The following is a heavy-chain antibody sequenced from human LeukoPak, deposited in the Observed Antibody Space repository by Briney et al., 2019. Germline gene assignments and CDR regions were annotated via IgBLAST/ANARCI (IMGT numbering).Heavy chain of an antibody. D-gene: IGHD6-19*01. CDR3: ARGATGIAVAGTTPVGCDY. V-gene: IGHV4-38-2*02. Sequence: SETLSFTCIVSGYSISSGYYWGWIRPPPGKGLEWIGYIYHSGSTYYDPSLKSRVSISVDTPKNQFSLKLSSVTAADTAVYYCARGATGIAVAGTTPVGCDYWGQGTLVTVSS. CDR1: GYSISSGYY. CDR2: IYHSGST. J-gene: IGHJ4*02.